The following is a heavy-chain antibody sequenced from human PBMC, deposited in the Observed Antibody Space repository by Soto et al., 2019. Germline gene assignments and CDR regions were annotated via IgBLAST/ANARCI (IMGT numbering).Heavy chain of an antibody. V-gene: IGHV3-23*01. D-gene: IGHD2-2*01. CDR3: AKNQPTWATRAAFDY. CDR1: GFTFSNYA. Sequence: EAQLLESGGGLVQPGGSLRLSCAASGFTFSNYAMNWVRQAPGKGLEWVSGISGGSGDSTFYADSVKGRFTISRDNSKNTLHLKMNSLRTEDTAVYYCAKNQPTWATRAAFDYWGQGTLVTVSS. CDR2: ISGGSGDST. J-gene: IGHJ4*02.